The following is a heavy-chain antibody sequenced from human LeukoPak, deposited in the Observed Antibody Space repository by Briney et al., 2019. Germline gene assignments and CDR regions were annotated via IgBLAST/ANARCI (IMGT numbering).Heavy chain of an antibody. D-gene: IGHD3-10*01. Sequence: QPSETLSLTCTVSGGSISSSSYYWGWIRQPPGKGLEWIGRIYTSGSTNYNPSLKSRVTISVDTSKNQFSLKLSSVTAADTAVYYCAREAYYYGSGSYPLREMLFDIWGQGTMVTVSS. CDR3: AREAYYYGSGSYPLREMLFDI. J-gene: IGHJ3*02. CDR1: GGSISSSSYY. CDR2: IYTSGST. V-gene: IGHV4-61*02.